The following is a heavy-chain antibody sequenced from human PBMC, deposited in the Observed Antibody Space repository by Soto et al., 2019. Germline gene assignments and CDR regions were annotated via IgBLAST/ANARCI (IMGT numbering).Heavy chain of an antibody. V-gene: IGHV3-15*01. CDR1: GFTFSNAW. CDR2: IKSKTDGGTT. Sequence: LSCAASGFTFSNAWMSWVRQAPGKGLEWVGRIKSKTDGGTTDYAAPVKGRFTISRDDSKNTLYLQMNSLKTEDTAVYYCTTDLYCTNGVCYYLGYYYYGMDVWGQGTTVTVSS. CDR3: TTDLYCTNGVCYYLGYYYYGMDV. J-gene: IGHJ6*02. D-gene: IGHD2-8*01.